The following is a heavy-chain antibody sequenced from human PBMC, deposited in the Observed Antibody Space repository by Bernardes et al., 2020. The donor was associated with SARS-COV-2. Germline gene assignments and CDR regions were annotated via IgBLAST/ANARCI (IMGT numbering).Heavy chain of an antibody. V-gene: IGHV3-7*01. D-gene: IGHD3-16*01. CDR2: VNQDGSDK. CDR3: ARERGALITGWSFYHGMDV. J-gene: IGHJ6*02. Sequence: GSLRLSCAVSGFTFSRYWMSWVRQAPGKGLEWVANVNQDGSDKYYVDSVKGRFTISRDNAENSLYLQMNNLKAEDTAVYYCARERGALITGWSFYHGMDVWGQGTTVTVSS. CDR1: GFTFSRYW.